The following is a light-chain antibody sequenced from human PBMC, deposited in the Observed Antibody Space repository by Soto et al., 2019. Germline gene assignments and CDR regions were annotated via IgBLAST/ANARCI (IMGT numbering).Light chain of an antibody. CDR3: QKANSFPIT. J-gene: IGKJ5*01. CDR1: HDIGTY. CDR2: AAS. Sequence: IRRTHSPSSLSASTLYIFAILCRPTHDIGTYLAWYQQTPGKAPKLLIYAASSLQSGVPSRFSGSGSGTDFTLTISSLQPEDFATYYCQKANSFPITFGQGTQLEIK. V-gene: IGKV1-12*01.